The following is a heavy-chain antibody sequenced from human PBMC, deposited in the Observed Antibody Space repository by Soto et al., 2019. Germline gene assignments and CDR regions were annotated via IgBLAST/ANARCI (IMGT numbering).Heavy chain of an antibody. J-gene: IGHJ4*02. Sequence: QVQLVQSGAEVKKPESSVKVSCKAPGGTFSTYAISWVRQAPGQGLEWMGGIIPMFGTANYAQRFQDRVTITADESTKTVYMGLSSLRSEDTAVYCCASGIQLWLRRINNGYSGWGQGTLVTVSS. CDR3: ASGIQLWLRRINNGYSG. CDR2: IIPMFGTA. CDR1: GGTFSTYA. D-gene: IGHD5-18*01. V-gene: IGHV1-69*12.